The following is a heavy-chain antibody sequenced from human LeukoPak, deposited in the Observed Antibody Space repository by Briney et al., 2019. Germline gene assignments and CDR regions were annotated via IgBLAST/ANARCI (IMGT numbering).Heavy chain of an antibody. J-gene: IGHJ6*03. CDR2: IIPIFGTA. CDR1: GGTFSSYA. Sequence: SVTVSCKASGGTFSSYAISWVRQAPGQGLEWMGGIIPIFGTANCAQKFQGRVTITTDESTSTAYMELSSLRSEDTAVYYCARSGTTGSTTRSYYYYMDVWGKGTTVTVSS. CDR3: ARSGTTGSTTRSYYYYMDV. V-gene: IGHV1-69*05. D-gene: IGHD1-7*01.